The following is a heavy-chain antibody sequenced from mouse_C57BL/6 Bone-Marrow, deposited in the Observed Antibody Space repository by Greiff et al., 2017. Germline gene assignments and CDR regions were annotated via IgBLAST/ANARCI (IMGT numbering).Heavy chain of an antibody. Sequence: EVKLMESGGGLVQPGGSLSLSCAASGFTFTDYYMSWVRQPPGKALGWLGFIRNKANGYTTDYSASVKGRFTISRDNFQSILYLQLNAMRAEDSATYYCARSVVQLGALFAFWGQGTLVTVSA. CDR1: GFTFTDYY. V-gene: IGHV7-3*01. CDR3: ARSVVQLGALFAF. CDR2: IRNKANGYTT. J-gene: IGHJ3*01. D-gene: IGHD4-1*02.